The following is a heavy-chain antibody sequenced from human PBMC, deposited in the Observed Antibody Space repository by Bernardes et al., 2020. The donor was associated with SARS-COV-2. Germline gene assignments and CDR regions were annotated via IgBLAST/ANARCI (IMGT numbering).Heavy chain of an antibody. CDR2: IIPIFGTA. V-gene: IGHV1-69*13. J-gene: IGHJ6*02. CDR1: GGTFSSYA. D-gene: IGHD3-22*01. CDR3: ARDRYPYYYDSSGYYGYGYYGMDV. Sequence: SVKVSCKASGGTFSSYAISWVRQAPGQGLEWMGGIIPIFGTANYAQKFQGRVTITADESTSTAYMELSSLRSEDTAVYYCARDRYPYYYDSSGYYGYGYYGMDVWGQGTTVTVSS.